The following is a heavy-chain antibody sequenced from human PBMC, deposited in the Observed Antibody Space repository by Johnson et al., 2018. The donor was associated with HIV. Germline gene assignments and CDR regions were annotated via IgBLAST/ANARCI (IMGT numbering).Heavy chain of an antibody. J-gene: IGHJ3*02. CDR2: LKRKIEGETP. CDR3: TTAIVIDAFDI. V-gene: IGHV3-15*01. CDR1: GFTFSNVW. Sequence: VQLVESGGGLVKPGGSLRPSCAASGFTFSNVWMTWVRQAPGTGLAWVGRLKRKIEGETPDSAAPVKGRFTISRDDSKNTLYLQMNSLTTEDTAVYYCTTAIVIDAFDIGGQGTMVTVSS. D-gene: IGHD3-16*02.